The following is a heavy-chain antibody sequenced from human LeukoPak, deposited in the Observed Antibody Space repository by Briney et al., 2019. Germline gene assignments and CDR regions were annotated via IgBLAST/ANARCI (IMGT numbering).Heavy chain of an antibody. D-gene: IGHD5-24*01. CDR1: GYTFTSYA. CDR3: ARDGGVEMATIEFGGAYYFDY. CDR2: INAGNGNT. J-gene: IGHJ4*02. V-gene: IGHV1-3*03. Sequence: ASVKVSCKASGYTFTSYAMHWVRQAPGQRLEWMGWINAGNGNTKYSQEFQGRVTLTRDTSASTAYMELSSLRSEDMAVYYCARDGGVEMATIEFGGAYYFDYWGQGTLVTVSS.